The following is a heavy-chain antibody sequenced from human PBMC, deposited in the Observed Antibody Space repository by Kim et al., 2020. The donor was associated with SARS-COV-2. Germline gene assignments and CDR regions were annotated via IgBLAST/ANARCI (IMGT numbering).Heavy chain of an antibody. CDR3: ARMEQLVLDAFDI. Sequence: ASVKVSCKASGYTFTSYDINWVRQATGQGLEWMGWMNPNRGNTGYAQKFQGRVTMTRNTSISTAYMELSSLRSEDTAVYYCARMEQLVLDAFDIWGQGTMVTVSS. V-gene: IGHV1-8*01. CDR2: MNPNRGNT. CDR1: GYTFTSYD. D-gene: IGHD1-1*01. J-gene: IGHJ3*02.